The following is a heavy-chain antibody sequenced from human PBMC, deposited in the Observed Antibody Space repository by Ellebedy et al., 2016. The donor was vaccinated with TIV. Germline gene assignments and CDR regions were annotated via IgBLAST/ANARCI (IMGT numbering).Heavy chain of an antibody. CDR3: ARSRDGYNRGAFDI. D-gene: IGHD5-24*01. CDR2: IWYDGSNK. V-gene: IGHV3-33*01. Sequence: GESLKISXAASGFTFSSYGMHWVRQAPGKGLEWVAVIWYDGSNKYYADSVKGRFTISRDNSKNTLYLQMNSLRAEDTAVYYCARSRDGYNRGAFDIWGQGTMVTVSS. CDR1: GFTFSSYG. J-gene: IGHJ3*02.